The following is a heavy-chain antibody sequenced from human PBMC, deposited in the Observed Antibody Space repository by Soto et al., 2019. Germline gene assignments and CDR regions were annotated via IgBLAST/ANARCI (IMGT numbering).Heavy chain of an antibody. D-gene: IGHD4-17*01. J-gene: IGHJ4*02. CDR2: ISYHGSDK. Sequence: QVPLVESGGGVVQPGRSLRLSCAASGFTFSNYGMHWDRQAPGKGLEWVAVISYHGSDKYYADSVKGRFTISRDNSKNTLYLQMDSLRAEDTAVYYCAKDHLTTTVTTVGYWGQGTLVTVSS. V-gene: IGHV3-30*18. CDR3: AKDHLTTTVTTVGY. CDR1: GFTFSNYG.